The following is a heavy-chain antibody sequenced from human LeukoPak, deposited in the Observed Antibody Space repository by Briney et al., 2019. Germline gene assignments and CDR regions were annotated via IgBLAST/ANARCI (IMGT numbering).Heavy chain of an antibody. J-gene: IGHJ5*02. V-gene: IGHV4-4*07. CDR1: GGSISSDY. CDR3: ARGMAAAYDYNWFDP. D-gene: IGHD5-12*01. CDR2: INASGST. Sequence: SETLSLTCSVSGGSISSDYWSWVRQPAGKGLEWIGRINASGSTRYNPSLKSRVTMSADTSKNQFTLKMNSVTAADTAVYFCARGMAAAYDYNWFDPWGQGTLVTVSS.